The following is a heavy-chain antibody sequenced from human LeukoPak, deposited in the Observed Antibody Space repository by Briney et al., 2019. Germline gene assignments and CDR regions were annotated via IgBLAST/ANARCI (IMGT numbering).Heavy chain of an antibody. D-gene: IGHD3-10*01. CDR1: NGSFSGYY. V-gene: IGHV4-34*01. Sequence: PSETLSLTCSVYNGSFSGYYWSWIRQPPGKGLEWIGESNESGSTNYNPSLKSRVTISVDTSKDQFSLRLTSVTAADTAVYYCARGGGSGSYYNNWFDPWGQGTLVTVSS. CDR2: SNESGST. CDR3: ARGGGSGSYYNNWFDP. J-gene: IGHJ5*02.